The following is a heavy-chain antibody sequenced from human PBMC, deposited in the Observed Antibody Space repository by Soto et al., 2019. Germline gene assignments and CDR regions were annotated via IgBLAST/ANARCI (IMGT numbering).Heavy chain of an antibody. CDR1: GFTFSDYY. V-gene: IGHV3-11*05. D-gene: IGHD5-12*01. CDR2: ISSTSSYT. CDR3: ARDHPRYSGYDYVDY. J-gene: IGHJ4*02. Sequence: QVQLVESGGGLVKPGGSLRLSCVASGFTFSDYYMSLIRQAPGKGLEWVSYISSTSSYTNYADSVKGRFTISRDNAKNSLYLQMNSMRAEDTAVYYCARDHPRYSGYDYVDYWGQGTLVSVSS.